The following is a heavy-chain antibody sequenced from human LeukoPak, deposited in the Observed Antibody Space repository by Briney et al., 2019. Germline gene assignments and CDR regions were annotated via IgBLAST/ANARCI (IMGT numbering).Heavy chain of an antibody. CDR2: IYSGGST. V-gene: IGHV3-53*01. CDR1: GFTVSSNY. CDR3: AKAGLLVGATFFDY. Sequence: GGSLRLSCAASGFTVSSNYMSWVRQAPGKGLEWISVIYSGGSTYYADSVKGRFTISRDNSKNTLYLQMNSLRAEDTAVYYCAKAGLLVGATFFDYWGQGTLVTVSS. D-gene: IGHD1-26*01. J-gene: IGHJ4*02.